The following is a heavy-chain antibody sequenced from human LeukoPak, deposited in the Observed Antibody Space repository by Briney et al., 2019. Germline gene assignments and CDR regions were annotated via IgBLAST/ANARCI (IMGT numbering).Heavy chain of an antibody. J-gene: IGHJ6*03. CDR2: IYSGGSI. Sequence: GGSLRLSCATSGLTVSSNYMTWVRQAPGKGLEWVSVIYSGGSIYYAGSVKGRFTISRDNPKNTVYLQMHNLRAEDTAVYYCARVGYSGYDYYYYNYMDVWGKGTTVTVSS. CDR1: GLTVSSNY. V-gene: IGHV3-53*01. CDR3: ARVGYSGYDYYYYNYMDV. D-gene: IGHD5-12*01.